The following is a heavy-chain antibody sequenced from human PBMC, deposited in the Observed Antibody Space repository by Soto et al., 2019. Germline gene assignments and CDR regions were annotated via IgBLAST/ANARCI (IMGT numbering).Heavy chain of an antibody. V-gene: IGHV4-59*01. CDR1: GGSISSNY. CDR2: IYYSGST. CDR3: ARIDPPLMLAWFDP. D-gene: IGHD2-8*01. J-gene: IGHJ5*02. Sequence: PSETLSLTCTVSGGSISSNYWSWIRQPPGKGLEWIGYIYYSGSTNYNSSLKSRVTISVHTSKNQFSLKLTSVTAADTAVYYCARIDPPLMLAWFDPWGQGTLVTVSS.